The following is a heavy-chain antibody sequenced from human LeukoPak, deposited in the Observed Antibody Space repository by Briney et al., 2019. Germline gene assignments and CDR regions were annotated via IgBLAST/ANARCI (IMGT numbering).Heavy chain of an antibody. Sequence: ASVKVSCKASGYTFTSYDINWVRQAAGQGLEWMGWMSPKSANTGFAQKFQGRVTITRDTSISTACMELSSLTSEDTAVYYCARTPPRGLIDFWGQGTLVTVSS. CDR3: ARTPPRGLIDF. CDR1: GYTFTSYD. V-gene: IGHV1-8*03. J-gene: IGHJ4*02. D-gene: IGHD3-16*01. CDR2: MSPKSANT.